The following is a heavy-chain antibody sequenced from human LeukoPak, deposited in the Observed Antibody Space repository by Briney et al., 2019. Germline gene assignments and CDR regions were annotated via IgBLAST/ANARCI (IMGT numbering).Heavy chain of an antibody. Sequence: GRSLRLSCAASGFTFSTFNMNWVRQAPGKGLEWVASITSTSTYMFYADSVRGRFTISRDNAANSLFLQMDSLRGEDTAVYYCARDPYSGAYGADYYYFMDVWGRGTTVTVSS. CDR3: ARDPYSGAYGADYYYFMDV. V-gene: IGHV3-21*01. D-gene: IGHD1-26*01. CDR2: ITSTSTYM. CDR1: GFTFSTFN. J-gene: IGHJ6*03.